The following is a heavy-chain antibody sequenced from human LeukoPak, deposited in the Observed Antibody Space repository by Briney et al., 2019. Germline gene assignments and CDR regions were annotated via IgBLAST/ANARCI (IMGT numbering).Heavy chain of an antibody. D-gene: IGHD7-27*01. Sequence: RGESLKISCKGSGYIFTSYWIAWVRQMPGKGLEWMGIIYPGDSDTRYSPSFQGQVTISADKSISTAYLQWSSLKASDTVMYYCARSTWSGDLDYWGQGTLVTVSS. J-gene: IGHJ4*02. CDR3: ARSTWSGDLDY. CDR1: GYIFTSYW. CDR2: IYPGDSDT. V-gene: IGHV5-51*01.